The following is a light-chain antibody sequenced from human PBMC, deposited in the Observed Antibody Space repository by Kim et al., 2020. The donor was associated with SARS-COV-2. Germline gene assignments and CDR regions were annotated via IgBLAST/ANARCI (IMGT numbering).Light chain of an antibody. CDR1: SGHSSYA. V-gene: IGLV4-69*01. CDR2: LNSDGGH. CDR3: QTWGTGIHVV. Sequence: VRRTGTRSSGHSSYAIAWHRQQPEKGPRYVMKLNSDGGHSKGDGIPDRVSGSGSGAERYLAISSLQSEDEADYYCQTWGTGIHVVFGGGTQLTVL. J-gene: IGLJ2*01.